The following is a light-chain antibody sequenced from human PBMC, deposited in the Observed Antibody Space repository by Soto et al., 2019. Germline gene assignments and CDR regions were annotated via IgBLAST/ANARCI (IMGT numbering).Light chain of an antibody. Sequence: QSALTQPRSVSGSPGQSVTISCTGSSSDVGGNNYVSWYQQYPGKAPKLKIYEIYKRPSGVPDRFSGSKSGNTASLTISGLQAEDEADYYCCSYAGGYTWVFGGGTKLTVL. CDR2: EIY. V-gene: IGLV2-11*01. J-gene: IGLJ3*02. CDR1: SSDVGGNNY. CDR3: CSYAGGYTWV.